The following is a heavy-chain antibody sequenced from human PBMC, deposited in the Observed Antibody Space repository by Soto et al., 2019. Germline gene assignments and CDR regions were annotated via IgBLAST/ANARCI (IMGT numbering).Heavy chain of an antibody. CDR1: GYSFTNYW. D-gene: IGHD3-10*01. V-gene: IGHV5-51*01. J-gene: IGHJ3*02. Sequence: PGESLKISCQGSGYSFTNYWIGWVRQMPGKGLEWMGSIYPDDSDTRYSPSFQGQVSISADKSVSTTYLQWSSLKASDTAMYYCASCPWLGAMDEAIDIWGQGTMVTVSS. CDR2: IYPDDSDT. CDR3: ASCPWLGAMDEAIDI.